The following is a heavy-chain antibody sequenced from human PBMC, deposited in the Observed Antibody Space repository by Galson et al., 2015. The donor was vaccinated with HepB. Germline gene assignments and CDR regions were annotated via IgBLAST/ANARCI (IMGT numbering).Heavy chain of an antibody. CDR1: VFTFSDYW. CDR2: INTNGVST. Sequence: SLRLSCAASVFTFSDYWMHWVRQAPGKGLVWVSRINTNGVSTSYADSVKGRFTLSRDNAKNTLYLQMNSLRVEDTAVYYCARWGSTTDAFDIWGQGTMVTVSS. D-gene: IGHD2-2*01. J-gene: IGHJ3*02. CDR3: ARWGSTTDAFDI. V-gene: IGHV3-74*01.